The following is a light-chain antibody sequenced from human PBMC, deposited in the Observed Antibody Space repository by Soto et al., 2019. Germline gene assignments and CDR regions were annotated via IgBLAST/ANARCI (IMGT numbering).Light chain of an antibody. J-gene: IGKJ2*01. Sequence: DIQMTQSPSSLSASVGDTISITCRSFQTISKSLNWYQQRPGKAPKLLIFGASTLHNGVPPRFSGLGSGTHFTLTIINLQPEDAAAYHCQQSYSVPYTFGQGTKVDIK. CDR2: GAS. CDR3: QQSYSVPYT. V-gene: IGKV1-39*01. CDR1: QTISKS.